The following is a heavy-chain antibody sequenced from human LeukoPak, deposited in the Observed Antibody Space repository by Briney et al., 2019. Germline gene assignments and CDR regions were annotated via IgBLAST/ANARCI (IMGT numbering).Heavy chain of an antibody. CDR2: INGNGGRT. CDR3: GRDPNGDYIGAFDF. Sequence: GGSLGLSCAASGFTFSNYAFVWVRQAPGKGLEWVSGINGNGGRTIHADSVKGRFTISRDNSRNTLYLQMNSLRADDTAIYYCGRDPNGDYIGAFDFWGQGTMVSVSS. V-gene: IGHV3-23*01. CDR1: GFTFSNYA. J-gene: IGHJ3*01. D-gene: IGHD4-17*01.